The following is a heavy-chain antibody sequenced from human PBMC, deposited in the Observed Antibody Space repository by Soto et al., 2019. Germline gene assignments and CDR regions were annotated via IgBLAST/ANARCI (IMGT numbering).Heavy chain of an antibody. J-gene: IGHJ6*02. V-gene: IGHV3-48*02. D-gene: IGHD1-26*01. CDR2: ISSSSSTI. CDR1: GFTFSSYS. Sequence: GGSLRLSCAASGFTFSSYSMNWVRQAPGKGLEWVPYISSSSSTIYYADSVKGRFTISRDNAKNSLYLQMNSLRDEDTAVYYCAREVGATDYYYGTDVWGQGTTVTVSS. CDR3: AREVGATDYYYGTDV.